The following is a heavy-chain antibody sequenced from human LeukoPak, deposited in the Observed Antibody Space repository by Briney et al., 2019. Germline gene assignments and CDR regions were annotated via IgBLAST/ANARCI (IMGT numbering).Heavy chain of an antibody. Sequence: PSETLSLTCAVYGGSFSGYYWSWIRQPPGKGLEWIGEINHSGSTNYNPSLRSRVTISVDTSKNQFSLKLSSVTAADTAVYYCARSSEGRYYYDSSGFSYYYYYMDVWGKGTTVTISS. J-gene: IGHJ6*03. D-gene: IGHD3-22*01. V-gene: IGHV4-34*01. CDR1: GGSFSGYY. CDR3: ARSSEGRYYYDSSGFSYYYYYMDV. CDR2: INHSGST.